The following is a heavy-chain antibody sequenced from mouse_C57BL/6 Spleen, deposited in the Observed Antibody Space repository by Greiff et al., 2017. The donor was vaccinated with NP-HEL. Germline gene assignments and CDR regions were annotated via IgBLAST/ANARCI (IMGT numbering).Heavy chain of an antibody. CDR1: GYTFTSYW. J-gene: IGHJ4*01. D-gene: IGHD2-5*01. V-gene: IGHV1-59*01. CDR2: IDPSDSYT. Sequence: VQLQQPGAELVRPGPSVKLSCKASGYTFTSYWMHWVKQRHGQGLEWIGVIDPSDSYTNYNQKFKVKATLTVDTSSSTAYMQLSSRTSEDSAVYYCARLNINYESAMDYWGQVTSVTVSS. CDR3: ARLNINYESAMDY.